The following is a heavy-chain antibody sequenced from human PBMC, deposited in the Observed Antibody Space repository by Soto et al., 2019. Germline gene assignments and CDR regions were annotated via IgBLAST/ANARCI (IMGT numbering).Heavy chain of an antibody. Sequence: GGSLRLSCAASGFTFSSYAMSWVRQAPGKGLEWVSAISGSGGSTYYADSVKGRFTISRDNSKNTLYLQMNSLRAEDTAVYYCAKDLHSVIAVAGMGGYDAFDIWGQGTMVTVSS. J-gene: IGHJ3*02. CDR3: AKDLHSVIAVAGMGGYDAFDI. D-gene: IGHD6-19*01. CDR1: GFTFSSYA. CDR2: ISGSGGST. V-gene: IGHV3-23*01.